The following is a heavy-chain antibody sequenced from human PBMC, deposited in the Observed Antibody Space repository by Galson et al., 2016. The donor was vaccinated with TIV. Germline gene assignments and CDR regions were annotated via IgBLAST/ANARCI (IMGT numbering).Heavy chain of an antibody. Sequence: SLRLSCAASGFTFSDYHMSWLRRTPGKGLEWIAHITSGASSRYYAESVKGRVTISRDDAKNSLFLQTNSLRIDDTAVYYCAKDLAVWGSFYGAFDYWGPGTVVSVSS. CDR3: AKDLAVWGSFYGAFDY. CDR2: ITSGASSR. D-gene: IGHD2/OR15-2a*01. V-gene: IGHV3-11*01. J-gene: IGHJ4*02. CDR1: GFTFSDYH.